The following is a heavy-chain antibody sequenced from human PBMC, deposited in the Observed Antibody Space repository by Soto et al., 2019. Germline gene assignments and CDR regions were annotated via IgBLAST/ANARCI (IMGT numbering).Heavy chain of an antibody. Sequence: GGSLRLSCAASGFTFSSYDMHWVRQATGKGLEWVSAIGTAGDTYYPGSVKGRFTISRENAKNSLYLQMNSLRAGDTAVYYCARAGDYHAFDIWGQGTMVTVSS. V-gene: IGHV3-13*01. CDR2: IGTAGDT. CDR3: ARAGDYHAFDI. CDR1: GFTFSSYD. J-gene: IGHJ3*02. D-gene: IGHD4-17*01.